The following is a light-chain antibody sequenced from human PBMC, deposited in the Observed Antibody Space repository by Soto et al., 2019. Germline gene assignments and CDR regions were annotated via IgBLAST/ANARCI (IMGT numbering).Light chain of an antibody. CDR2: GAS. V-gene: IGKV3-20*01. CDR1: QSVTSTY. Sequence: EIVLTQSPGTLSLSPGERATLSCRASQSVTSTYLAWYQQKPGQAPRLLIDGASNRATGIPDRFTGSGSGTDFTLTISRLEPEDFAVYYCQQYGGSPLTFGGGTKVEIK. CDR3: QQYGGSPLT. J-gene: IGKJ4*01.